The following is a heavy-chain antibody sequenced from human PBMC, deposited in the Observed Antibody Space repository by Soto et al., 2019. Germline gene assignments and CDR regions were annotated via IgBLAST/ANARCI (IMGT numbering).Heavy chain of an antibody. Sequence: SETLSLTCTVSGGSISSGGYYWSWIRQHPGKGLEWIGYIYYSGSTYYNPSLKSRVTISVDTSKNKFSLKLSSVTAADTAVYYCARAPGDFWSGYSNYYGMDVWGQGTTVTVSS. CDR2: IYYSGST. CDR1: GGSISSGGYY. D-gene: IGHD3-3*01. V-gene: IGHV4-31*03. CDR3: ARAPGDFWSGYSNYYGMDV. J-gene: IGHJ6*02.